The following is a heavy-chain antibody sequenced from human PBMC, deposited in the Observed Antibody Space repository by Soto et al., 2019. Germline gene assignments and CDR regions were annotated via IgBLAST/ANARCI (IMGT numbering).Heavy chain of an antibody. Sequence: ASVKVSCKASGYMFIGFSLHWVRQAPGQGLEWLGWINPKNGDTNYAQKFQGRVTMTRDTSINTVYMELNSLKSDDTAVYYCAREVRGYCSGTSCPQNYYYYGMDVWGQGTTVTVSS. CDR3: AREVRGYCSGTSCPQNYYYYGMDV. J-gene: IGHJ6*02. CDR1: GYMFIGFS. D-gene: IGHD2-2*01. CDR2: INPKNGDT. V-gene: IGHV1-2*02.